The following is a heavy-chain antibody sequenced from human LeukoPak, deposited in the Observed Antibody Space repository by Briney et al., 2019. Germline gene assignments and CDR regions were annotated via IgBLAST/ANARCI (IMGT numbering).Heavy chain of an antibody. D-gene: IGHD5-18*01. CDR2: ISAYSGNT. CDR1: GGTFSSYA. Sequence: ASVKVSCKASGGTFSSYAISWVRQAPGQGREWMGWISAYSGNTNYAQKLQGRVTMTTDTSTSTAYMELRSLRSDDTAVYYCARDPIYSYDQTDAFDIWGQGTVVTVSS. CDR3: ARDPIYSYDQTDAFDI. V-gene: IGHV1-18*01. J-gene: IGHJ3*02.